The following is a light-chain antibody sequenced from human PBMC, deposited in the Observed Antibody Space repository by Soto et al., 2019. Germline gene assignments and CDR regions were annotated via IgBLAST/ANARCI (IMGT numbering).Light chain of an antibody. CDR3: QSYDSSTVV. J-gene: IGLJ2*01. Sequence: QTVVSQEPSFSVSPGGTVTLTCGLTSGSVLTSYYPTWYQQTPGQAPRTLIYSTNIRSSGVPDRFSGSTDGSSNSASLTISGLQTEDEADYYCQSYDSSTVVFGGGTKVTVL. V-gene: IGLV8-61*01. CDR1: SGSVLTSYY. CDR2: STN.